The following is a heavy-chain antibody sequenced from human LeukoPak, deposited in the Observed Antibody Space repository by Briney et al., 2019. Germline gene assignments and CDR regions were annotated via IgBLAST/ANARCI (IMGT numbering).Heavy chain of an antibody. CDR2: ISAYNGNT. V-gene: IGHV1-18*01. CDR1: GYTFTSYG. Sequence: ASVKVSCKASGYTFTSYGISWVRQAPGQGLEWMGWISAYNGNTNYAQKLQGRVTMTTDTSTSTAYMELRSLRSDDTAVYYCARGDDSSSYYYYYGMDVWGQGTTVTVSS. D-gene: IGHD6-6*01. CDR3: ARGDDSSSYYYYYGMDV. J-gene: IGHJ6*02.